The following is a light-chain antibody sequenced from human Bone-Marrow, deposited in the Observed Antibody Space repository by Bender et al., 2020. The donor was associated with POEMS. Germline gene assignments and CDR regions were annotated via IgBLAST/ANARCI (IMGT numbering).Light chain of an antibody. Sequence: QSALTQPASVSGSPGQSITLSCTGTSSDVGSYNFVSWYQQHPGKAPKLMIYEVTKRPSGVSHRFSGSKSGNTASLTISGLQAEDEADYYCCSYAGSRTLVFGGGTKLTVL. CDR1: SSDVGSYNF. V-gene: IGLV2-23*02. CDR3: CSYAGSRTLV. J-gene: IGLJ2*01. CDR2: EVT.